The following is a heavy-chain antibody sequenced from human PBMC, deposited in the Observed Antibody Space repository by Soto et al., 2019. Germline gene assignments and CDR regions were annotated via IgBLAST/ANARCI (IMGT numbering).Heavy chain of an antibody. CDR2: IYYSGST. J-gene: IGHJ4*02. Sequence: PSETLSLTCTVSGGSISSYYWSWIRQPPGKGLEWIGYIYYSGSTNYNPSIKSRVNISVDTSKNQFSMKLNSMTAADTAVYYCARHNYGSGSTYFDYWGQGTLVTVS. CDR3: ARHNYGSGSTYFDY. D-gene: IGHD3-10*01. CDR1: GGSISSYY. V-gene: IGHV4-59*08.